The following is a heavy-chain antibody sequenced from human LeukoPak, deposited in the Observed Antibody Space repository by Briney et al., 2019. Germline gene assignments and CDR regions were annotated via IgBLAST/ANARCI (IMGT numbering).Heavy chain of an antibody. D-gene: IGHD2-21*01. CDR3: AKFLPTHIVVANYYFDY. Sequence: GGSLRLSCAASGFTFSSYARSWFRQAPGKGLEWVSAISGSGGSTYYADSVKGRFTISRDNSKNTLYLQMNSLRAEDTAVYYCAKFLPTHIVVANYYFDYWAQGTLVTVSS. CDR2: ISGSGGST. V-gene: IGHV3-23*01. CDR1: GFTFSSYA. J-gene: IGHJ4*02.